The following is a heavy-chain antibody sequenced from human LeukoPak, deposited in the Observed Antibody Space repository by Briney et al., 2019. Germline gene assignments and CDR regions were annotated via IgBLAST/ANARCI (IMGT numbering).Heavy chain of an antibody. CDR3: AREAVAGAFDS. CDR1: GFTFSTYS. D-gene: IGHD6-19*01. V-gene: IGHV3-21*04. Sequence: GGSLRLSCAASGFTFSTYSMNWVRQAPGQGLEWVSSINSRSNYIYYADSVKGRFTISRDNAKNSLYLQMNSLRADDTAVYYCAREAVAGAFDSWGQGTLVTVSS. J-gene: IGHJ4*02. CDR2: INSRSNYI.